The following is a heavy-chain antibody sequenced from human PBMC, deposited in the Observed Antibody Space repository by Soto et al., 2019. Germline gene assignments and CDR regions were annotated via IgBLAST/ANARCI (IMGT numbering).Heavy chain of an antibody. CDR1: GGSINSSSYF. J-gene: IGHJ5*02. V-gene: IGHV4-39*01. CDR2: IYYSGST. D-gene: IGHD6-19*01. Sequence: SETLSLTCSVSGGSINSSSYFWGWVRQPPGKGLEWIGSIYYSGSTYYNPSLRSRVTISVDTSKNQFSLKLSSVTAADTAVFYCARHYSSGSRNWFDPWGHGTLVTVSS. CDR3: ARHYSSGSRNWFDP.